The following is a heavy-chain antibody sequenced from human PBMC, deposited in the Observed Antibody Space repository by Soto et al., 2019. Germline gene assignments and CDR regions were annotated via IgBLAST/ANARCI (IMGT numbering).Heavy chain of an antibody. V-gene: IGHV3-23*01. Sequence: GGSLRLSCAASGFTFSSYAMSWVRQAPGKGLEWVSAISGSGGSTYYADSVKGRFTISRDNSKNTLYLQMSSLRAEDTAVYYCAKDNLWFGEFPDYWGQGTLVTVSS. CDR2: ISGSGGST. CDR1: GFTFSSYA. D-gene: IGHD3-10*01. CDR3: AKDNLWFGEFPDY. J-gene: IGHJ4*02.